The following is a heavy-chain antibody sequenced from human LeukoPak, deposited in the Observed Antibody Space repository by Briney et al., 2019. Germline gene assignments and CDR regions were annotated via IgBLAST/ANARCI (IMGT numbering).Heavy chain of an antibody. CDR1: GGSISSYY. D-gene: IGHD3-22*01. CDR3: ARDPDYDSSGYYFDY. CDR2: IYTSGST. Sequence: SETLSLTCTVSGGSISSYYWSWIRQPAGKGLERIGRIYTSGSTNYNPSLKSRVTMSVDTSKNQFSLKLSSVTAADTAVYYCARDPDYDSSGYYFDYWGQGTLVTVSS. J-gene: IGHJ4*02. V-gene: IGHV4-4*07.